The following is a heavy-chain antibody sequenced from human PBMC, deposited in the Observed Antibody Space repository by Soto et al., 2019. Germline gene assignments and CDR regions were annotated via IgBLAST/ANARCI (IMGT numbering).Heavy chain of an antibody. CDR2: IIPIFGTA. D-gene: IGHD3-10*01. J-gene: IGHJ1*01. V-gene: IGHV1-69*13. CDR3: ARAARSTMVRAYSH. CDR1: GGTFSSYS. Sequence: SVKVSCKASGGTFSSYSISWVRQAPGQGLEWMGGIIPIFGTANYAQKFQGRVTITADESTSTAYMELSSLRSEDTAAYYCARAARSTMVRAYSHWGQGTLVTVSS.